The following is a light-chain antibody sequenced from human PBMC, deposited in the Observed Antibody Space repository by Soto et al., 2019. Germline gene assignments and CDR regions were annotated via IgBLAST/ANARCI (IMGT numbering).Light chain of an antibody. V-gene: IGKV3D-15*01. Sequence: EIAMTQSPVTLSASPGERVTLSCRASQSVNINLAWYQQRPGQAPRVLIYGASNRASGIPDRFSGSGSGTDFTLPISSLEPDDFALYYCQQYKDWPPLTFGGGTRVEIK. CDR3: QQYKDWPPLT. J-gene: IGKJ4*01. CDR2: GAS. CDR1: QSVNIN.